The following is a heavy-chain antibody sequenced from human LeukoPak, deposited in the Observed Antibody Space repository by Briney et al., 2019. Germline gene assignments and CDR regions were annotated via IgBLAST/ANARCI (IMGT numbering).Heavy chain of an antibody. Sequence: ASVKVSCKASGYTFTSYGISWVRQAPGQGLEWMGWISAYNGNTNYAQKLQGRVTMTTDTSTSTAYMELRSLRSDDTAVYYCARVREELWFGELFPDYWGQGTLVTVSS. D-gene: IGHD3-10*01. CDR3: ARVREELWFGELFPDY. J-gene: IGHJ4*02. CDR1: GYTFTSYG. V-gene: IGHV1-18*01. CDR2: ISAYNGNT.